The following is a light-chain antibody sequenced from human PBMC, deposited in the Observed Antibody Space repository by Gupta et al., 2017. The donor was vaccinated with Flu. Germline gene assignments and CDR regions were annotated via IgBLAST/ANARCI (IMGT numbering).Light chain of an antibody. J-gene: IGLJ1*01. CDR3: SSHAGRVTWV. CDR2: DVT. Sequence: QSAPTQPRSVSGSPGQSVTISCTGSSNDVGGSNRVSWYQQRPGKAPKLILYDVTERPSGVPDRFSGSKSGNTASLTISGLQADDEADYYCSSHAGRVTWVLGTGTTVTVI. V-gene: IGLV2-11*01. CDR1: SNDVGGSNR.